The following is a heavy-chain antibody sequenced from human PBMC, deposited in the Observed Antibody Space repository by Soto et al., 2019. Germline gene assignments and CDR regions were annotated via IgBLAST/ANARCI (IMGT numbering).Heavy chain of an antibody. CDR3: AKAPIVVVVAATDY. CDR2: ISGSGGST. V-gene: IGHV3-23*01. Sequence: GGSLRLSCAASGFTFSSYAMSWVRQAPGKGLEWVSAISGSGGSTYYADSVKGRFTISRDNSKNTLYLQMNSLRAEDTAVYYCAKAPIVVVVAATDYWGKGTLVTVSS. D-gene: IGHD2-15*01. J-gene: IGHJ4*02. CDR1: GFTFSSYA.